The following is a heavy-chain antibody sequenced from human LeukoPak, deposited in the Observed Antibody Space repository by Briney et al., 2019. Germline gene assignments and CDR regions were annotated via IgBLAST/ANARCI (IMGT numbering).Heavy chain of an antibody. J-gene: IGHJ4*02. Sequence: KPSETLSLTCAVYGXSFSGYYWSWIRQPPGKGLEWIGHIYYSGSTNYNPSLRSRVTISLDTSKNQFSLKLSSVTVADTAIYYCARQMGYFDYWGQGTLVTVSS. CDR2: IYYSGST. D-gene: IGHD3-16*01. V-gene: IGHV4-59*08. CDR3: ARQMGYFDY. CDR1: GXSFSGYY.